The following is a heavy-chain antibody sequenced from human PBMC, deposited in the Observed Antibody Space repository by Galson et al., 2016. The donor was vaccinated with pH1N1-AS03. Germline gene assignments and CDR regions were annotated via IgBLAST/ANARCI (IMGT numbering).Heavy chain of an antibody. Sequence: TLSLTCTVSGASISSSTYYWSWIRQPAGKGLEWNGRGYSSGHTNYNPSLKGRVTISVDTSKNQFSLRLSSVTAADTAFYYCAREDGSTVISKFDYWGQGTLVTVSS. CDR2: GYSSGHT. D-gene: IGHD5-24*01. CDR1: GASISSSTYY. J-gene: IGHJ4*02. V-gene: IGHV4-61*02. CDR3: AREDGSTVISKFDY.